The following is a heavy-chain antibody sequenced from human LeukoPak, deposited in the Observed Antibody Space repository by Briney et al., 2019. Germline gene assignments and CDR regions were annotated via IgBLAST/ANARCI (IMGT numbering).Heavy chain of an antibody. Sequence: GGSLRLSCAASGFTFSSYWMHWVRQAPGKGLVWVSRIYSDGSSTNYADSVKGRFTISRDNAKNTLYLQMNSLRAEDTAVYYCAADGEYAFLVWGQGTMVTVSS. CDR2: IYSDGSST. D-gene: IGHD2/OR15-2a*01. CDR1: GFTFSSYW. J-gene: IGHJ3*01. CDR3: AADGEYAFLV. V-gene: IGHV3-74*01.